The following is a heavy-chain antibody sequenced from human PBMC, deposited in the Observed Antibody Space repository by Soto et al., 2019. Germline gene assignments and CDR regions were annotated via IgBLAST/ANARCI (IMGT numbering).Heavy chain of an antibody. D-gene: IGHD6-13*01. CDR3: ARDAAATVSVFLDY. CDR1: GGSVSGYF. V-gene: IGHV4-59*02. J-gene: IGHJ4*02. Sequence: SETLSLTCTVSGGSVSGYFWTWIRQPPGKGLEWIGYISYSGSTNYNSSLKSRVTMSIDTSKNQFSLRLTSVSAADTAVYYCARDAAATVSVFLDYWGQVILVTVSS. CDR2: ISYSGST.